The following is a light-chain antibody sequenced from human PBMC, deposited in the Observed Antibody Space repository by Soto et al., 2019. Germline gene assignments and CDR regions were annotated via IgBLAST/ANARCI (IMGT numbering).Light chain of an antibody. CDR2: DVS. CDR1: SSDVGGYNS. Sequence: QSVLTQPASVSGSPGQSIAISCTGTSSDVGGYNSVSWYQHHPGKAPKLMIYDVSYRPSGVSDRFSGSKSGNTASLTISGLQAEDEDDYYCSSYTSSSTLVFGTGTKVTVL. V-gene: IGLV2-14*03. J-gene: IGLJ1*01. CDR3: SSYTSSSTLV.